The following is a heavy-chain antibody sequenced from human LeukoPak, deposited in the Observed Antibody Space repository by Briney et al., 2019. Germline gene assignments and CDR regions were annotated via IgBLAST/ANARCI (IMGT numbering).Heavy chain of an antibody. CDR1: GGTFSSYA. J-gene: IGHJ6*02. CDR3: ARGGNCSSTSCQTYYYYGMDV. D-gene: IGHD2-2*01. V-gene: IGHV1-69*04. CDR2: IMPIFGIA. Sequence: GASVKVSCKASGGTFSSYAISWVRQAPGQGLEWMGRIMPIFGIANYAQKFQGRVTITADKSTSTAYMELSSLRSEDTAVYYCARGGNCSSTSCQTYYYYGMDVWGQGTTVTVSS.